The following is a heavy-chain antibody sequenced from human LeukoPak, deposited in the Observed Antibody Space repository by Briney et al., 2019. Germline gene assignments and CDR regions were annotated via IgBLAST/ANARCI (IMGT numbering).Heavy chain of an antibody. Sequence: GGSLRLSCAASGFTFSSYGTHWVRQAPGKGLEWVAFIRYDGSNEYYADSVKGRFTISRDNSKNTLYLQMNSLRAEDTAVYYCARGTRITDFDYWGQGTLVTVSS. V-gene: IGHV3-30*02. CDR2: IRYDGSNE. J-gene: IGHJ4*02. D-gene: IGHD4-11*01. CDR1: GFTFSSYG. CDR3: ARGTRITDFDY.